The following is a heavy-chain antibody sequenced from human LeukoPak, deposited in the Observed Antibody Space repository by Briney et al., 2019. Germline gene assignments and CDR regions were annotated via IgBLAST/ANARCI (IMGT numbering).Heavy chain of an antibody. J-gene: IGHJ4*02. CDR1: AYTFTNYD. D-gene: IGHD3-3*01. CDR3: ARGYYDFPF. CDR2: INPIGGST. V-gene: IGHV1-46*01. Sequence: ASVKVSCKASAYTFTNYDISWVRQAPGQGLEWMGIINPIGGSTTYAQNFQGRVTMTRDTSTSTVYMDLTSLRSEDTAVYYCARGYYDFPFWGQGTLVTVSS.